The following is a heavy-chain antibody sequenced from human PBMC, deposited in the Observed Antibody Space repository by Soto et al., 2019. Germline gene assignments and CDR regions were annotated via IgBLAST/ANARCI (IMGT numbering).Heavy chain of an antibody. Sequence: QVQLVQSGAEMKKPGSSVKVSCQSSGGTFNTYAMNWVRQAPGQGPEWIGDISPMFGAANYAPKFQGRVTITADESTGPSYMQLSSLTSEDTALYFCAREVQVHTPAFVYWGQGTLVTVSS. CDR1: GGTFNTYA. V-gene: IGHV1-69*19. J-gene: IGHJ4*02. CDR3: AREVQVHTPAFVY. D-gene: IGHD3-10*01. CDR2: ISPMFGAA.